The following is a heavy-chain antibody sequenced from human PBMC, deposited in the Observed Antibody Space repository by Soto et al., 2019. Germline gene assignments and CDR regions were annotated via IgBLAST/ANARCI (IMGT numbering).Heavy chain of an antibody. CDR2: INHSGST. CDR1: GGSFSGYY. CDR3: ARGRGIPGGYDSWKRPNWFDP. J-gene: IGHJ5*02. Sequence: SETLSLTCAVYGGSFSGYYWSWIRQPPGKGLEWIGEINHSGSTNYNPSLKSRVTISVDTSKNQFSLKLSSVTAADTAVYYCARGRGIPGGYDSWKRPNWFDPWGQGTLVTVSS. V-gene: IGHV4-34*01. D-gene: IGHD5-12*01.